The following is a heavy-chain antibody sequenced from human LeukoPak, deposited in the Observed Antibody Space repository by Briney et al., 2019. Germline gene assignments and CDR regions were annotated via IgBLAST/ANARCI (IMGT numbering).Heavy chain of an antibody. CDR1: GYTLTELS. J-gene: IGHJ3*02. Sequence: ASVKVSCKVSGYTLTELSMHWVRQAPGKGLEWMGGFDPEDGETIYAQKFQGRVTMIEDTSTDTAYMELSSLRSEDTAVYYCARLYYYDSSGYYSDAFDIWGQGTMVTVSS. D-gene: IGHD3-22*01. CDR2: FDPEDGET. V-gene: IGHV1-24*01. CDR3: ARLYYYDSSGYYSDAFDI.